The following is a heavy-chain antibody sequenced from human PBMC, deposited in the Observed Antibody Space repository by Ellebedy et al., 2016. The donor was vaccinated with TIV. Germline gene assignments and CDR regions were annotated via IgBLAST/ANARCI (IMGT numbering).Heavy chain of an antibody. Sequence: GESLKISCAASGFTFSSYSMNWVRQAPGKGLEWVSSISSSSSYIYYADSVKGRFTISRDNAKNSLYLQMNSLRAEDTAVYYCARDDDGYCSGGSCYRGDDAFDIWGQGTMVTVSS. V-gene: IGHV3-21*01. D-gene: IGHD2-15*01. J-gene: IGHJ3*02. CDR2: ISSSSSYI. CDR1: GFTFSSYS. CDR3: ARDDDGYCSGGSCYRGDDAFDI.